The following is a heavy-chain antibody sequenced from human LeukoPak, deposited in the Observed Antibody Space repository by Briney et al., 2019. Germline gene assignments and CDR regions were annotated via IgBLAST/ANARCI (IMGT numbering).Heavy chain of an antibody. D-gene: IGHD2-21*02. Sequence: GASVKVSCKASGGTFSSYAISWVRRAPGQGLEWMGGIIPIFGTANYAQKFQGRVTITTDESTSTAYMELSSLRSEDTAVYYCAREAPTYCGGDCYSGPFDYWGQGTLVTVSS. J-gene: IGHJ4*02. CDR3: AREAPTYCGGDCYSGPFDY. V-gene: IGHV1-69*05. CDR1: GGTFSSYA. CDR2: IIPIFGTA.